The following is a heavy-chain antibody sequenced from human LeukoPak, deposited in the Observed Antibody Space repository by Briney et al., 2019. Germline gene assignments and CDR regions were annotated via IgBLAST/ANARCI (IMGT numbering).Heavy chain of an antibody. V-gene: IGHV4-34*01. Sequence: SETLSLTCAVYGGSFSGYYWSWIRQPPGKGLEWIGYIYHSGSTYYNPSLKSRVTISVDRSKNQFSLNLNSVTAADTAVYYCARAGQGYCTSASCYLSLDYWGQGTLVTVSS. D-gene: IGHD2-2*01. CDR1: GGSFSGYY. CDR2: IYHSGST. J-gene: IGHJ4*02. CDR3: ARAGQGYCTSASCYLSLDY.